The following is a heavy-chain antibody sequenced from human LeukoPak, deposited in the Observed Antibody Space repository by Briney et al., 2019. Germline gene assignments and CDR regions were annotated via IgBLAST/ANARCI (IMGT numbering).Heavy chain of an antibody. D-gene: IGHD6-13*01. V-gene: IGHV1-69*13. CDR1: GGTFSSYA. Sequence: GASVKVSCKASGGTFSSYAISWVRQAPGQGLEWMGGIIPIFGTANYAQKFQGRVTITADESTSTAYMELSSLRSEDTAVYYCARVPPRIAAQLTYYFDYWGQGTLVTVSS. CDR2: IIPIFGTA. CDR3: ARVPPRIAAQLTYYFDY. J-gene: IGHJ4*02.